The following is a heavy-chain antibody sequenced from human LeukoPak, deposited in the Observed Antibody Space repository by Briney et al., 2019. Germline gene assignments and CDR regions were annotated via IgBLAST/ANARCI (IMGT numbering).Heavy chain of an antibody. V-gene: IGHV4-4*07. CDR1: GGSISSYY. J-gene: IGHJ4*02. CDR2: IYTSGST. D-gene: IGHD3-10*01. CDR3: ARVYGSGSYILTYYFDY. Sequence: SETLSLTCTVSGGSISSYYWSWIRQPAGKGLEWIGRIYTSGSTNYNPSLKSRVTMSVDTSKNQFSLKLSSVTAADTAVYYCARVYGSGSYILTYYFDYWGQGTLVTVSS.